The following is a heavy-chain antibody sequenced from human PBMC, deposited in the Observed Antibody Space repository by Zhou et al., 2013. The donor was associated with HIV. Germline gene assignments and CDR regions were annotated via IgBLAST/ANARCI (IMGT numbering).Heavy chain of an antibody. D-gene: IGHD3-16*01. J-gene: IGHJ3*01. CDR3: ARGRGHRSGYYDG. Sequence: QVQLVQSGAEVKKPGASVKVSCKASDYTFTSYGISWLRQAPGQGLEWMGWISAYNGNTIYTQKLQGRVTMTRDTSTSTVYMELSSLRFEDTAVYYCARGRGHRSGYYDGWGQGTMVTVSS. V-gene: IGHV1-18*01. CDR2: ISAYNGNT. CDR1: DYTFTSYG.